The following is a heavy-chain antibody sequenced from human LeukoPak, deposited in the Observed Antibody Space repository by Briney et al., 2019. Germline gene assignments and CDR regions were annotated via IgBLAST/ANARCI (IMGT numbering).Heavy chain of an antibody. J-gene: IGHJ4*02. V-gene: IGHV4-4*07. CDR1: GGSISSYY. Sequence: SETLSLTCTVSGGSISSYYWRWIRQPAGKGLEWIGRIYTSGSTNYNPSLKSRVTMSVDTSKNQFSLKLSSVTAADTAVYYCASEGITMVQGVTDDYWGQGTLVTASS. CDR2: IYTSGST. D-gene: IGHD3-10*01. CDR3: ASEGITMVQGVTDDY.